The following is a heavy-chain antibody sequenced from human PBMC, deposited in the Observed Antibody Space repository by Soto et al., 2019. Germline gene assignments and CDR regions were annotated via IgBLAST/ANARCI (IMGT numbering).Heavy chain of an antibody. Sequence: GGSLRLSCVASGFTLSNYAMTWVRQAPGKGLEWVSAIVGSGGSTYYADSVKGRFTISRDNSKNTLFLQMNSLRAEDTALYYCAXPWYSSTGPYYYYGLDVWGQGTTVTVSS. CDR2: IVGSGGST. CDR1: GFTLSNYA. D-gene: IGHD6-19*01. J-gene: IGHJ6*02. CDR3: AXPWYSSTGPYYYYGLDV. V-gene: IGHV3-23*01.